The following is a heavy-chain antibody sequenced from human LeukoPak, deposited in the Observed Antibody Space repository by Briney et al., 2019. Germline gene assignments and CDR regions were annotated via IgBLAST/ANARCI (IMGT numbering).Heavy chain of an antibody. D-gene: IGHD3-22*01. J-gene: IGHJ4*02. V-gene: IGHV1-69*13. CDR1: GGTFSSYA. Sequence: GASVKVSCKASGGTFSSYAISWVRQAPGQGLEWMGGIIPIFGTANYAPKFQGRVTITADGSTSTAYMELSSLRSEDTAVYYCARCLHYYDSSGYYLPWYFDYWGQGTLVTVSS. CDR3: ARCLHYYDSSGYYLPWYFDY. CDR2: IIPIFGTA.